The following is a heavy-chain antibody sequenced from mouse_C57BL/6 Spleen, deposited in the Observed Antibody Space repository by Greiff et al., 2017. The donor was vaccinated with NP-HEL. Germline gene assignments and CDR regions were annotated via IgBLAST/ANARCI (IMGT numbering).Heavy chain of an antibody. D-gene: IGHD1-1*01. CDR1: GFSFNTYA. V-gene: IGHV10-1*01. CDR3: CGGVVERTFAY. CDR2: IRSKSNNYAT. J-gene: IGHJ3*01. Sequence: EVMLVESGGGLVQPKGSLKLSCAASGFSFNTYAMNWVRQAPGKGLEWVARIRSKSNNYATYYADSVKDRFTISRDDSESMLSLQMNHLETEDKAKFFGCGGVVERTFAYWGQGTLVTVSA.